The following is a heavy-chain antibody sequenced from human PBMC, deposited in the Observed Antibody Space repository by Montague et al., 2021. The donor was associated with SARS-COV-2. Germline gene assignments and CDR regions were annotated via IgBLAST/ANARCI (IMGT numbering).Heavy chain of an antibody. V-gene: IGHV2-5*02. CDR3: AHRIARHYDTSAYLWCPFDF. D-gene: IGHD3-22*01. CDR2: SYWGDEK. Sequence: PALVKSTQTLTLTCTFSGFSITTSTLGVGWIRQPPGKALEWLALSYWGDEKRFSPSLQSRLTITRDTFKDQVVLTMTNMDPVDTATYYCAHRIARHYDTSAYLWCPFDFWGQGTLVTVSS. J-gene: IGHJ4*02. CDR1: GFSITTSTLG.